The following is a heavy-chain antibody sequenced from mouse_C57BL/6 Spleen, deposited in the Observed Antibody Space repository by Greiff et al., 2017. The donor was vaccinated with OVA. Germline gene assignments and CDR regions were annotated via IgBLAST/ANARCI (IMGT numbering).Heavy chain of an antibody. Sequence: EVHLVESGGGLVKPGGSLKLSCAASGFTFSDYGMHWVRQAPEKGLEWVAYISSGSSTIYYADTVKGRFTISRDNAKNTLFLQMTSLRSEDTAMYYCARDYYYGSSYEYFDVWGTGTTVTVSS. J-gene: IGHJ1*03. CDR3: ARDYYYGSSYEYFDV. D-gene: IGHD1-1*01. CDR2: ISSGSSTI. V-gene: IGHV5-17*01. CDR1: GFTFSDYG.